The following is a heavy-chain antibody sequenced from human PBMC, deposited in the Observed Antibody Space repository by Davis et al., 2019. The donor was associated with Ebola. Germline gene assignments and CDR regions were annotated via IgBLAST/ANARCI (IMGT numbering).Heavy chain of an antibody. J-gene: IGHJ4*02. V-gene: IGHV1-46*01. CDR1: GYTFTSYY. CDR3: AREGVTGPLDY. D-gene: IGHD2-21*02. Sequence: AASVKVSCKASGYTFTSYYMHWVRQAPGQGLEWMGIFNPSGGSTSYAQKFQGRVTMTRDTSTSTVYMELSSLRSEDTAVYYCAREGVTGPLDYWGQGTLVTVSS. CDR2: FNPSGGST.